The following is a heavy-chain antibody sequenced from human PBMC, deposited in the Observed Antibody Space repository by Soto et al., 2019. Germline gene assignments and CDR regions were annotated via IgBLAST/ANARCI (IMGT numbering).Heavy chain of an antibody. J-gene: IGHJ4*02. Sequence: GGSLRLSCTVSGVTLSNYAMNWVRQAPGKGLEWVSSLSGSGGTTYYADSVKGRFIISRDNSKNTLYLLMNSLRAEDTALYYCAKQRADYGSGADTFYFDSWGQGALVTVSS. CDR2: LSGSGGTT. CDR3: AKQRADYGSGADTFYFDS. CDR1: GVTLSNYA. D-gene: IGHD3-10*01. V-gene: IGHV3-23*01.